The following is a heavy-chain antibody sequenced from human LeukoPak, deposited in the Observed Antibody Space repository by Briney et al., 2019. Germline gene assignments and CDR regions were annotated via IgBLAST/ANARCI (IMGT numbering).Heavy chain of an antibody. D-gene: IGHD4-23*01. J-gene: IGHJ4*02. CDR3: ARPPYGGVDY. Sequence: PGGSLRLSRAASGLTVSSYMSWVRQAPGKGLEWVSVIYSGGSIYYADSVKGRFTISRDKSKNTLYLQMNSLRAEDTAVYYCARPPYGGVDYWGQGTLVTVSS. V-gene: IGHV3-66*04. CDR2: IYSGGSI. CDR1: GLTVSSY.